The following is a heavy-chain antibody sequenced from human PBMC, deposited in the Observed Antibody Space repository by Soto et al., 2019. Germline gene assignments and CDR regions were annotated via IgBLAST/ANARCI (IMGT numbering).Heavy chain of an antibody. D-gene: IGHD5-18*01. J-gene: IGHJ6*02. V-gene: IGHV4-31*03. CDR2: IYYSGST. Sequence: LSLTCTVSGGCISSGGYYWSWIRQHPGKDLEWIGYIYYSGSTYYNPSLKSRVTISVDTSKNQFSLKLSSVTAADTAVYYCARGNYCYLGNYDYGTHLSCPGSTVTVFS. CDR3: ARGNYCYLGNYDYGTHL. CDR1: GGCISSGGYY.